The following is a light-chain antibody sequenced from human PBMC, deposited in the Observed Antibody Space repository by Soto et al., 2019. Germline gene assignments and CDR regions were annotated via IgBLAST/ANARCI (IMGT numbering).Light chain of an antibody. V-gene: IGKV1-13*02. CDR1: QDIGSA. J-gene: IGKJ4*01. CDR3: LRFNGCPLT. Sequence: IQLTQSPSSLSASGGDRVNITCRAGQDIGSALDWYQQRPGKAPKLLLYDASNLEAGDPSRFSGSGSGTDVTLTSTSLRPEGFATYYCLRFNGCPLTFGGGTKVQI. CDR2: DAS.